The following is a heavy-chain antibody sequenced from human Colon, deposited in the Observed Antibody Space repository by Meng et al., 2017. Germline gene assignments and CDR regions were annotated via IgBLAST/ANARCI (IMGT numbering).Heavy chain of an antibody. Sequence: QLQQPGPGLVKPSQTLSLTGAISGDRVSSKTAVWNWIRQSPSRGLEWLGRTYYRAKWNHDYAESLRGRITINPDTSNNQISLQLNSVTPEDTAVYYCTRGLEFYRFEYWGQGTLVTVSS. CDR1: GDRVSSKTAV. V-gene: IGHV6-1*01. CDR3: TRGLEFYRFEY. D-gene: IGHD3-16*02. J-gene: IGHJ4*02. CDR2: TYYRAKWNH.